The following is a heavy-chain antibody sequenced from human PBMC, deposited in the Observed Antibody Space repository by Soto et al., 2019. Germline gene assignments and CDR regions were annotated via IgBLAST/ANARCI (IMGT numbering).Heavy chain of an antibody. J-gene: IGHJ6*02. CDR1: GGSISSGGYY. V-gene: IGHV4-31*03. D-gene: IGHD3-3*01. CDR2: IYYSGST. CDR3: AKGGKLLFLEWLRDYYYGMDV. Sequence: QVQLQESGPGLVKPSQTLSLTCTVSGGSISSGGYYWSWIRQHPGKGLEWIGYIYYSGSTYYNPSLKSRVTISVDTAKNQFSLKLSSVTAADTAVYYCAKGGKLLFLEWLRDYYYGMDVWGQGTTVTVSS.